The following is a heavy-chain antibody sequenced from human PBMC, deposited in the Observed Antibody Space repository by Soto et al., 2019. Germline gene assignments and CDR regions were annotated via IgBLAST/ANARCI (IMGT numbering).Heavy chain of an antibody. CDR2: ISGSGGST. CDR1: GFTFSSYA. CDR3: ATGRGGNFYYGMDV. V-gene: IGHV3-23*01. J-gene: IGHJ6*02. D-gene: IGHD3-10*01. Sequence: EVQLLESGGGLVQPGGSLRPSCAASGFTFSSYAMSWVRQAPGKGLEWVSAISGSGGSTYYADSVKGRFTISRDNSKNTLYLQMNILRAEDTAVYYCATGRGGNFYYGMDVWGQGTTVTVSS.